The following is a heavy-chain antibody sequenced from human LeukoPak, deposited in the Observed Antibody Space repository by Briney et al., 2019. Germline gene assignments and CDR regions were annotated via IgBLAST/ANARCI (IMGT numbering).Heavy chain of an antibody. CDR3: AKPLSPDAQNDAFDI. D-gene: IGHD2-2*01. Sequence: PGGSLRLSCAASGFTFDDYAMHWVRQAPGKGLEWVSAISGSGGSTYYADSVKGRFTISRDNSKNTLYLQMNSLRAEDTAVYYCAKPLSPDAQNDAFDIWGQGTMVTVSS. J-gene: IGHJ3*02. CDR2: ISGSGGST. CDR1: GFTFDDYA. V-gene: IGHV3-23*01.